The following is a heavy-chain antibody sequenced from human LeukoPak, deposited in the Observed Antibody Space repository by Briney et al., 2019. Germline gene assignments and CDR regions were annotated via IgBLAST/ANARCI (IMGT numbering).Heavy chain of an antibody. CDR2: ISYDGSNK. D-gene: IGHD2-2*01. Sequence: GRSLRLSCAASGFTFSSYAMHWVRQAPGKGLEWVAVISYDGSNKYYADSVKGRFTISRDNSKNTLYLQMNSLRAEDTAVYYCARGMIPLDIVVVPASYYFDYWGQGTLVTVSS. CDR1: GFTFSSYA. CDR3: ARGMIPLDIVVVPASYYFDY. J-gene: IGHJ4*02. V-gene: IGHV3-30-3*01.